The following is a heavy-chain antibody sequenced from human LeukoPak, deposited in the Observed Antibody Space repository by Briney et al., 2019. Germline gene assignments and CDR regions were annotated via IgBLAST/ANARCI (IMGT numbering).Heavy chain of an antibody. CDR3: AGDIVVVPAAPTNWFDP. CDR2: IYTSGST. D-gene: IGHD2-2*01. CDR1: GGSISSGSYY. V-gene: IGHV4-61*02. J-gene: IGHJ5*02. Sequence: PSETLSLTCTVSGGSISSGSYYWRWLRQPAGTGLEWLGRIYTSGSTNYNPSLKSRVTISVDTSKNQFSLKLSSVTAADTAVYYCAGDIVVVPAAPTNWFDPWGQGTLVTVSS.